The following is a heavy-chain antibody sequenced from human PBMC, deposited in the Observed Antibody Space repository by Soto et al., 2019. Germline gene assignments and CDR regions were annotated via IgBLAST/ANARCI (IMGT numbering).Heavy chain of an antibody. CDR3: ATSGKSGFSSSWVFDY. D-gene: IGHD6-13*01. CDR1: GGSISSGGFY. V-gene: IGHV4-31*03. J-gene: IGHJ4*02. CDR2: IYYSGST. Sequence: QVQLQESGPGLVKPSQTLSLTCTVSGGSISSGGFYWTWIRHHPGKGLEWIGYIYYSGSTYYNPSLKSRVTISRDTSKKQFSLKLSSVTAADTAVYYCATSGKSGFSSSWVFDYWGQGTLVTASS.